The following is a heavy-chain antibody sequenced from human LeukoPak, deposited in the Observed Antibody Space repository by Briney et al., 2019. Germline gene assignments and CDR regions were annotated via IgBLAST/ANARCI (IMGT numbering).Heavy chain of an antibody. CDR2: ISYDGSNK. Sequence: GGSLRLSCAASGFTISSYAMHWVRQAPGKGLEWVAVISYDGSNKYYADSVKGRFTISRDNCKNTLYLQMNSLRAEDTAVYYCARYDARYGMDVWGQGTTVTVSS. V-gene: IGHV3-30-3*01. CDR3: ARYDARYGMDV. CDR1: GFTISSYA. D-gene: IGHD1-1*01. J-gene: IGHJ6*02.